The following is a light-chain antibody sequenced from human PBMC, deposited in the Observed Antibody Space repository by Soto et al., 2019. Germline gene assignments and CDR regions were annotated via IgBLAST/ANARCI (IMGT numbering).Light chain of an antibody. CDR1: QSVGSY. CDR3: HQYDTIVQT. J-gene: IGKJ1*01. CDR2: DAS. V-gene: IGKV3-20*01. Sequence: IVLMQYPGTLSFSPCEIGTLSCSSSQSVGSYLAWYQHKPGQPPRLLIYDASTRATATPERFSGSGSGTDFTLTISRLEPEDFAVYYCHQYDTIVQTFGQGTKVDI.